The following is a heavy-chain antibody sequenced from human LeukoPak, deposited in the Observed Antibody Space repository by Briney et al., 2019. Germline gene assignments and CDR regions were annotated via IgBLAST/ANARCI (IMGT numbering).Heavy chain of an antibody. CDR1: GGTFSSYA. CDR3: ARTPALFNYYDSSGYSSN. J-gene: IGHJ4*02. Sequence: ASVNVSFKASGGTFSSYAISWVRQAPGQGLEWMGGIIPIFGTANYAQKFQGRVTITADESTSTAYMELSSLRSEDTAVYYCARTPALFNYYDSSGYSSNWGQGTLVTVSS. CDR2: IIPIFGTA. V-gene: IGHV1-69*13. D-gene: IGHD3-22*01.